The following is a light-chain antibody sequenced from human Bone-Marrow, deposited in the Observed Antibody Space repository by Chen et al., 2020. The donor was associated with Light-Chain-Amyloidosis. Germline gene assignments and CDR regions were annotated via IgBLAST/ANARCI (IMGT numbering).Light chain of an antibody. CDR2: EAT. J-gene: IGLJ1*01. CDR3: SSYTITNTLV. CDR1: SSDVGGDNH. Sequence: QSALHQPASGSGSPGQSLTISCTGTSSDVGGDNHVSWYQQHPDKAPKLMIYEATNRPSWVPDRFSGSKSDNTASLTISGLQTEDEADYFCSSYTITNTLVFGSGTRVTVL. V-gene: IGLV2-14*01.